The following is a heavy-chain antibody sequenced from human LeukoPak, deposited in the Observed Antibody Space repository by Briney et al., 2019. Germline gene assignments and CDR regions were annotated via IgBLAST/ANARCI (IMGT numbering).Heavy chain of an antibody. Sequence: GASVKVSCKASGYTFTSYGISWVRQAPGHGLEWMGWVSGYSGNSKYAQKVHDRVTMTTDTSTSTAYMELRSLRSDDTAVYYCARDVDSTMVLFDYWGQGTLVTVSS. J-gene: IGHJ4*02. V-gene: IGHV1-18*01. CDR1: GYTFTSYG. D-gene: IGHD5-18*01. CDR2: VSGYSGNS. CDR3: ARDVDSTMVLFDY.